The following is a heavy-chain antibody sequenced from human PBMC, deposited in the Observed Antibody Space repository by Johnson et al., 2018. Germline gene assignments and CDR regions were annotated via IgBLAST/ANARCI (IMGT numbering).Heavy chain of an antibody. CDR1: GFTFSSYG. V-gene: IGHV3-30*03. J-gene: IGHJ6*02. CDR3: GRDRGGYRGNYYDGMDV. D-gene: IGHD3-10*01. CDR2: ISYDGSNK. Sequence: QVQLVQSGGGVVQPGRSLRLSCAASGFTFSSYGMHWVRQAPGKGLEWVAVISYDGSNKYYADSVKGRFTISRDNSKNPLYLQMNSLRAEDTALDYRGRDRGGYRGNYYDGMDVWGQGTTVTVSS.